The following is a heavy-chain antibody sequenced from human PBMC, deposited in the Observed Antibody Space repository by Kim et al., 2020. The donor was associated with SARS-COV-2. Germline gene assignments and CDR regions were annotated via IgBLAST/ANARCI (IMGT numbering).Heavy chain of an antibody. Sequence: GGSLRLSCAASGFTFSSYAMHWVRQAPGKGLEWVAVISYDGSNKYYADSVKGRFTISRDNSKNTLYLQMNSLRAEDTAVYYCARPVLEQLAPGDAFDIWGQGTMVTVSS. CDR1: GFTFSSYA. V-gene: IGHV3-30*04. CDR3: ARPVLEQLAPGDAFDI. J-gene: IGHJ3*02. CDR2: ISYDGSNK. D-gene: IGHD6-6*01.